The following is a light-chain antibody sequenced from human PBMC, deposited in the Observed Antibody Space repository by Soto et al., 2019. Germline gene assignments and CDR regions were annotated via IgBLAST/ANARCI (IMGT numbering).Light chain of an antibody. Sequence: QSALTQPASVSGSPGQSITISCTGTSSDVGGYNYVSWYQQHPGKAPKLMIYDVSNRPSGVSNRFSGSKSTHTASLTNSGLQAEDEAHYYCSSYTTSSTLTVVFGEGTKMTAL. CDR2: DVS. J-gene: IGLJ2*01. V-gene: IGLV2-14*01. CDR3: SSYTTSSTLTVV. CDR1: SSDVGGYNY.